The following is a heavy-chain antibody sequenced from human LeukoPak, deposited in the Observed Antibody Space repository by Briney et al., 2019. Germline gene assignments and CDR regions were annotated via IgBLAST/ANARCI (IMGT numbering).Heavy chain of an antibody. D-gene: IGHD5-18*01. V-gene: IGHV3-21*01. CDR2: ISSSSSYI. J-gene: IGHJ4*02. Sequence: GGSLRLSCAASGFTFNSYSMNWVRQAPGKGLEWVSSISSSSSYIYYADSVKGRFTISRDNAKNSLYLQMNSLRAEDTAVYYCAREGYSYGTSIDYWGQGTLVTVSS. CDR3: AREGYSYGTSIDY. CDR1: GFTFNSYS.